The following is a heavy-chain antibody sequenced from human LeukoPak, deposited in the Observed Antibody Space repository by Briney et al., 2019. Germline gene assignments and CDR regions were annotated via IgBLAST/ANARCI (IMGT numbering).Heavy chain of an antibody. Sequence: VRSLRLTCTASGFTFSNHAMHCFRQSPGTVLEWVAVLSYAGITKYYADYMKGRFTISRDNSKNTLSLHMSSLRPEYTAVYYCAKGLDYYGSGSYYGVTPGFDSWGQGTLVTVSS. V-gene: IGHV3-30*18. CDR2: LSYAGITK. CDR3: AKGLDYYGSGSYYGVTPGFDS. D-gene: IGHD3-10*01. J-gene: IGHJ4*02. CDR1: GFTFSNHA.